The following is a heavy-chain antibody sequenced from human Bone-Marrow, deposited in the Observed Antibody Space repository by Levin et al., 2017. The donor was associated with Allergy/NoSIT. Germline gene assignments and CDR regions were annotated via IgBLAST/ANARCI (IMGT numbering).Heavy chain of an antibody. CDR3: TRDKKSDGVTPDWYFDL. V-gene: IGHV3-48*03. Sequence: LSLTCAASGFSFRTYEMNWVRQAPGKGLEWISYISSSGSTKYYADSVKGRFTISSKNSLYLQMNSLRAEDTAIYYCTRDKKSDGVTPDWYFDLWGRGTPVTVSS. J-gene: IGHJ2*01. CDR1: GFSFRTYE. D-gene: IGHD2-21*02. CDR2: ISSSGSTK.